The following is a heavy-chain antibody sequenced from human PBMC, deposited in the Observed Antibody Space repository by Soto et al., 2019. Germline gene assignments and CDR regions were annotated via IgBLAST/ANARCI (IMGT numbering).Heavy chain of an antibody. CDR3: ARQRNWNYYYYGMDV. V-gene: IGHV1-69*12. D-gene: IGHD1-1*01. Sequence: QVQLVQSGAEVKKPGSSVKVSCKASGGTFSTYAISWVRQAPGQGLEWMGGIIPIFNSQNYAQKFQARLTIAADESSSTAYMELSSLRSEDTAVYYCARQRNWNYYYYGMDVWGQGTTVTVSS. J-gene: IGHJ6*02. CDR2: IIPIFNSQ. CDR1: GGTFSTYA.